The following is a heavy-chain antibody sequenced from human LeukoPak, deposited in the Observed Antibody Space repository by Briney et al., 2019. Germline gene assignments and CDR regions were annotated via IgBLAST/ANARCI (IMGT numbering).Heavy chain of an antibody. CDR2: ISYSGST. CDR1: GYSISTTNW. CDR3: ARGRTAALYYYYYMDV. V-gene: IGHV4-28*03. J-gene: IGHJ6*03. D-gene: IGHD2-15*01. Sequence: ASDTLSLTCTVSGYSISTTNWWVWVRQPPGKGLEWIGYISYSGSTYYNPSLKSRVTMSVDTSKNQFSLKMNSVTAVDTAVYYCARGRTAALYYYYYMDVWGKGTTVTVSS.